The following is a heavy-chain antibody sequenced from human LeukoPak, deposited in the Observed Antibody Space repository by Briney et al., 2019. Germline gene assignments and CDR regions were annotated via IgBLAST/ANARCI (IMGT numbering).Heavy chain of an antibody. CDR2: IYSGGST. D-gene: IGHD2-2*01. J-gene: IGHJ6*03. Sequence: VGSLRLSCAASGFTVSSNYMSWVRQPPGKGLEWVSVIYSGGSTYYADSVKGRFTISRDNSKNTLHLQMNNLRAEDTAVYYCAKHWSYCSTTSCFFNYYYYYMDVWGEGTTVTVSS. CDR1: GFTVSSNY. V-gene: IGHV3-53*01. CDR3: AKHWSYCSTTSCFFNYYYYYMDV.